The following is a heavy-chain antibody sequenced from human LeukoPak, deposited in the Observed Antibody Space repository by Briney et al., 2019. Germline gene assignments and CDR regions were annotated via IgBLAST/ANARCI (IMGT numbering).Heavy chain of an antibody. CDR2: ISGSGSTI. CDR3: ARDRYYGSGTFDY. Sequence: GGSLRLSCAASGFTFSSYEMNWVRQAPGKGLEWVSYISGSGSTINYADSVKGRFTISRDNAKNSLYLQMNSLRDEDTAFYYCARDRYYGSGTFDYWGQEPWSPSPQ. D-gene: IGHD3-10*01. J-gene: IGHJ4*01. CDR1: GFTFSSYE. V-gene: IGHV3-48*03.